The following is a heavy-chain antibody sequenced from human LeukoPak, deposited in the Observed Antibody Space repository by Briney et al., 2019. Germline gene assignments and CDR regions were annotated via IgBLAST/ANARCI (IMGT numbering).Heavy chain of an antibody. V-gene: IGHV4-34*01. CDR1: GGSFSGYY. CDR3: ARGVVAATFDY. Sequence: SETLSLTCAVYGGSFSGYYWSWIRQPPGKGLEWIGEINHSGSTNYNPSLKSRVTISVDTSKNQFSLKLSSVTAADTAVCYCARGVVAATFDYWGQGTLVTVSS. J-gene: IGHJ4*02. CDR2: INHSGST. D-gene: IGHD2-15*01.